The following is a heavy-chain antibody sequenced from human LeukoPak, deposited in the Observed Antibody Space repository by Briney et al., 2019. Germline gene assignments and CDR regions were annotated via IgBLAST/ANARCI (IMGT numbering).Heavy chain of an antibody. Sequence: GGSLRLSCAASGFTFSSYGMHWVRQAPGKGLEWVAVISYDGSNKYYADSVKGRFTISRDNSKNTLYLQMNSLRAEDTAVHYCANGDFWRWGQGTLVTVSS. CDR1: GFTFSSYG. J-gene: IGHJ4*02. CDR2: ISYDGSNK. D-gene: IGHD3-3*01. V-gene: IGHV3-30*18. CDR3: ANGDFWR.